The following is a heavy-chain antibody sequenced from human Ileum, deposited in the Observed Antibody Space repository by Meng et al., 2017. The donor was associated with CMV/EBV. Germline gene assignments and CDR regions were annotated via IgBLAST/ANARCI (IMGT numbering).Heavy chain of an antibody. CDR3: ARENWVYDL. D-gene: IGHD2/OR15-2a*01. Sequence: QSGAVVKHPGPSMKLSCKSFEYTFTGRYIHWGRQAPGQGPECLGWINPKDGDTDYTESFQGRVTLTRDTSITTAYMELHNLKSDDTAIYYCARENWVYDLWGQGTLVTVSS. V-gene: IGHV1-2*02. J-gene: IGHJ5*02. CDR2: INPKDGDT. CDR1: EYTFTGRY.